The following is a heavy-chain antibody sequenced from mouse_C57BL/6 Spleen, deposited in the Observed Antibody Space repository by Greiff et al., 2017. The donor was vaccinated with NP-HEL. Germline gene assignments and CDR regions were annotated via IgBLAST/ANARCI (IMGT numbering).Heavy chain of an antibody. CDR2: INPGSGGT. CDR3: ARSEDYWYFDV. J-gene: IGHJ1*03. CDR1: GYAFTNYL. Sequence: VQLQQSGAELVRPGTSVKVSCKASGYAFTNYLIEWVKQRPGQGLEWIGVINPGSGGTNYNEKVKGKATLTADKSSSTAYMQLSSLTSEDSAVYFCARSEDYWYFDVWGTGTTVTVSS. V-gene: IGHV1-54*01.